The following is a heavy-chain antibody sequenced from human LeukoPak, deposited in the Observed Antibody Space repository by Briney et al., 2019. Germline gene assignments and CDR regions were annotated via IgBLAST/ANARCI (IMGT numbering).Heavy chain of an antibody. CDR2: ISSSSSYI. Sequence: GGSLRLSCAASGFTFSSYSMNWVRQAPGKGLEWVSSISSSSSYIYYADSVKGRFTISRDNAKNSLYLQMNSLRAEDTAVYYCASGVDTAMVTAGGGYWGQGTLVTVSS. CDR3: ASGVDTAMVTAGGGY. CDR1: GFTFSSYS. V-gene: IGHV3-21*01. J-gene: IGHJ4*02. D-gene: IGHD5-18*01.